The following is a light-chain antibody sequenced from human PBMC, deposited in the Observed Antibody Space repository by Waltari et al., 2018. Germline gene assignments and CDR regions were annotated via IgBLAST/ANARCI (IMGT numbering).Light chain of an antibody. J-gene: IGLJ1*01. CDR1: SSNIGSNT. V-gene: IGLV1-44*01. CDR3: VAWDDRLNARV. CDR2: SDN. Sequence: QSVLTQPPSASGTPGQRVIISCSGSSSNIGSNTVNWYQLLPGTAPKLLFYSDNQRPSGVPDRLSGSKSGTSASLAISGLQSADEADYYCVAWDDRLNARVFGTGTKVTVL.